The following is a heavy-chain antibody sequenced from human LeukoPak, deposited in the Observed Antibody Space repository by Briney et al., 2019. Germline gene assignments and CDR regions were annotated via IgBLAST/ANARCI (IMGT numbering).Heavy chain of an antibody. D-gene: IGHD6-6*01. CDR3: ARDGVYSTSSADL. V-gene: IGHV3-21*01. Sequence: PGGSLRLSCAASGFTFSSYSMNWVRQAPGKGLEWVSSISSSSSYIYYADSVKGRFTISRDNAKNSLYLQMNSLRAEDTAVYYCARDGVYSTSSADLWGQGTLVTVSS. CDR1: GFTFSSYS. CDR2: ISSSSSYI. J-gene: IGHJ5*02.